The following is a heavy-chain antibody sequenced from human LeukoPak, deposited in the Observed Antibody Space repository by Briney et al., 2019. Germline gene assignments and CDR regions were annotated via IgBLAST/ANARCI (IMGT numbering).Heavy chain of an antibody. CDR1: GVSISSGSYY. Sequence: PSETLSLTCTVSGVSISSGSYYWRWIRQPAGKGLEWIGCIYISGSTNYNPSLKSRVTISVDTSKNQFSLKLSSVTAADTAVYYCAREGARAPRYDYWGQGTLVTVSS. J-gene: IGHJ4*02. CDR2: IYISGST. V-gene: IGHV4-61*02. CDR3: AREGARAPRYDY. D-gene: IGHD6-6*01.